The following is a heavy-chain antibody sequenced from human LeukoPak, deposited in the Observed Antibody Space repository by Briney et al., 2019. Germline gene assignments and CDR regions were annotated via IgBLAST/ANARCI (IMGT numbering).Heavy chain of an antibody. CDR3: AKHMRATNTYSFFGLDV. CDR2: INWNGGGT. D-gene: IGHD1-26*01. V-gene: IGHV3-9*03. CDR1: GFTFKDYG. Sequence: GRSLRLSCAATGFTFKDYGMHWVRQPPGKGLEWVSSINWNGGGTDYADSVKGRFTISRDNAKNSLYLQLSSLRPEDMALYYCAKHMRATNTYSFFGLDVWGQGTTVTVSS. J-gene: IGHJ6*02.